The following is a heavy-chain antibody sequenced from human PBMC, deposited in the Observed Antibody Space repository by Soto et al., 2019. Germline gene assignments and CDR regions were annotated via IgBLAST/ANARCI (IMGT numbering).Heavy chain of an antibody. CDR3: ATETKDYDSSGYYRRSGMDV. Sequence: SVKVSCKASGGTFSSYSISWVLQAPGQGLEWMGGIIPIFGTANYAQKFQGRVTITADESTSTAYMELSSLRSEDTAVYYCATETKDYDSSGYYRRSGMDVWGQGTTVTVSS. V-gene: IGHV1-69*13. J-gene: IGHJ6*02. CDR1: GGTFSSYS. CDR2: IIPIFGTA. D-gene: IGHD3-22*01.